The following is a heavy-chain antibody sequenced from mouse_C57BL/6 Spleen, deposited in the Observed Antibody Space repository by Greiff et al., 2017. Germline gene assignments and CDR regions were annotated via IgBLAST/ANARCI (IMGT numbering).Heavy chain of an antibody. CDR1: GYTFTSYW. CDR2: INPSNGGT. V-gene: IGHV1-53*01. J-gene: IGHJ3*01. CDR3: ALYYGNYEAWFAY. D-gene: IGHD2-1*01. Sequence: QVHVKQPGTELVKPGASVKLSCKASGYTFTSYWMHWVKQRPGQGLEWIGNINPSNGGTNYNEKFKSKATLTVDKSSSTAYMQLSSLTSEDSAVYYCALYYGNYEAWFAYWDQGTLVTVSA.